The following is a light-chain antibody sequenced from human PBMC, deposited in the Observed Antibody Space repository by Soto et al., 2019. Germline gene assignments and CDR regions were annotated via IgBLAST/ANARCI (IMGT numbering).Light chain of an antibody. V-gene: IGLV2-14*01. J-gene: IGLJ2*01. Sequence: QSALTQPASVSGSPGQSITISCTGTRSDVGGYNFVSWYQQHPGTAPKLMIYDVSNRPSGVSNRFSGSKSGNTASLTISGLQPEDEADYYCSSYTSSSTVVFGGGTKLTVL. CDR3: SSYTSSSTVV. CDR2: DVS. CDR1: RSDVGGYNF.